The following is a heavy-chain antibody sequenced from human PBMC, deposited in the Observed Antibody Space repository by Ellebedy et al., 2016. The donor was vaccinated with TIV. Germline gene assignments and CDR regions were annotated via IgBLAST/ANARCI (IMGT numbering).Heavy chain of an antibody. CDR1: GFSFRSYW. Sequence: GESLKISCAASGFSFRSYWMSWVRQVPGKGLEWVANIRDDSEKYYVDSVKGRFTISRDNSKNSLYLQMHSLRVEDTAVYYCARRGSYGDYAVQINNWFDRWGQGTLVTVYS. J-gene: IGHJ5*02. D-gene: IGHD3-16*01. V-gene: IGHV3-7*01. CDR2: IRDDSEK. CDR3: ARRGSYGDYAVQINNWFDR.